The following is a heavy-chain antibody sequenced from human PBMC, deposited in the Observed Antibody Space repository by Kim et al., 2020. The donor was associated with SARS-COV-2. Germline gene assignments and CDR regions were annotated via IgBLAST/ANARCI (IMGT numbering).Heavy chain of an antibody. V-gene: IGHV3-73*01. CDR3: TAILNIAAAGRGIYRFDY. CDR1: GFTFSGSA. CDR2: IRSKANSYAT. Sequence: GGSLRLSCAASGFTFSGSAMHWVRQASGKGLEWVGRIRSKANSYATAYAASVKGRFTISRDDSKNTAYLQMNSLKTEDTAVYYCTAILNIAAAGRGIYRFDYWGQGTLVTVSS. D-gene: IGHD6-13*01. J-gene: IGHJ4*02.